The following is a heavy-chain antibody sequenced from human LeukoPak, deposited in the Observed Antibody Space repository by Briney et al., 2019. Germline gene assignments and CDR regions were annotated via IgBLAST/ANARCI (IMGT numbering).Heavy chain of an antibody. CDR3: ARGGKAMVTLSYYYYYMDV. CDR1: RFTFDDYG. V-gene: IGHV3-20*04. Sequence: GGCLRLSCAASRFTFDDYGMSRVCAAPGKGLGWGSGVYWNGGITGYADSVKGRFTISRDNAKNSLYLQMNSLRAEDTALYYCARGGKAMVTLSYYYYYMDVWGKGTTVTVSS. D-gene: IGHD5-18*01. J-gene: IGHJ6*03. CDR2: VYWNGGIT.